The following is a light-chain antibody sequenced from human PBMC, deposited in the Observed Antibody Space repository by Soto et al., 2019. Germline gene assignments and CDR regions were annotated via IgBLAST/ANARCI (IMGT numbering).Light chain of an antibody. CDR2: AAS. CDR1: QGISSY. J-gene: IGKJ5*01. V-gene: IGKV1-8*01. Sequence: ALWMTQSPSSLSASTGDRVTITCRASQGISSYLAWYQQKPGKAPKLLIYAASTLQSGVPSRFSGSGSGTDFTLTISCLQSEDFATYYCQQYYSYRSITFGQGTRVEIK. CDR3: QQYYSYRSIT.